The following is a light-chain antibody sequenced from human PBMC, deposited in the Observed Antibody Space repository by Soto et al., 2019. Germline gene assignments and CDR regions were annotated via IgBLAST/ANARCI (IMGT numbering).Light chain of an antibody. J-gene: IGLJ1*01. CDR3: AAWDDSLSGYV. CDR1: SSNIAPNT. V-gene: IGLV1-44*01. Sequence: QSVLTQPPSASGTPGQRVTISCSGSSSNIAPNTVNWYQHLPGAATKLLIFANDWRPSGVPDRFSGSRSGTSASLAISGSQSEDEADYYCAAWDDSLSGYVFGTGTKLTVL. CDR2: AND.